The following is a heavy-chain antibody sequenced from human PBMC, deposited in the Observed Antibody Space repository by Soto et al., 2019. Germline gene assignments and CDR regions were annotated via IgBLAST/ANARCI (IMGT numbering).Heavy chain of an antibody. CDR1: GYTFTNYG. V-gene: IGHV1-18*04. D-gene: IGHD4-17*01. CDR2: ISAYNGNT. CDR3: ARRLRWQRGDYFDF. J-gene: IGHJ4*02. Sequence: ASVKVSDKTSGYTFTNYGITWVRPAPGQGLEWMGWISAYNGNTKYAQKLQGRVTMTTDTSTSTAYMELRSLRSDDTAVYYCARRLRWQRGDYFDFWGQGTLVTVSS.